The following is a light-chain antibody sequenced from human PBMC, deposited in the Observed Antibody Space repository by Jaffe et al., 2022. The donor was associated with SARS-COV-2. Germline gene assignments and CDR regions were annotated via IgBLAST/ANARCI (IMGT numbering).Light chain of an antibody. Sequence: DIQMTQSPSSLSASVGDRVTITCRASQSISNYLNWYQQKPGKAPKLLIYAASSLQSGVPSRFSGSGSGTDFTLTISSLLPEDFATYYCQQSYSTLPTFGQGTKVEIK. CDR3: QQSYSTLPT. J-gene: IGKJ1*01. CDR2: AAS. V-gene: IGKV1-39*01. CDR1: QSISNY.